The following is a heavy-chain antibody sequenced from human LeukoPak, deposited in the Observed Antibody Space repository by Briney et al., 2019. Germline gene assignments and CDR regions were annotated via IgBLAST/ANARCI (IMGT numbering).Heavy chain of an antibody. J-gene: IGHJ4*02. D-gene: IGHD3-3*01. CDR3: ARDPTTYYDFWSGYFDFDY. CDR1: GGSISSYY. Sequence: SETLSLTCTVSGGSISSYYWSWIRQPAGKGLEWIGRIYTSGSTNYNPSLKSRVTMSVDTSKNQFSLKLSSVTAADTAVYYCARDPTTYYDFWSGYFDFDYWSQGTLVTVSS. V-gene: IGHV4-4*07. CDR2: IYTSGST.